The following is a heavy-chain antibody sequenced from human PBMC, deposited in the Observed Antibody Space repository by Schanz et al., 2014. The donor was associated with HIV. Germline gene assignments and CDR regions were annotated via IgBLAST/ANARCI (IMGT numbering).Heavy chain of an antibody. D-gene: IGHD6-13*01. CDR3: ARDKSGSSWYDS. J-gene: IGHJ5*01. Sequence: QVQLVQSGAEVKKPGSSVKVSCKASGGTFTNYALNWVRQAPGQGLEWMGGIVPVLAVANYAQKFQGRVTITADESTSTGYMELSSLRSEDTAVYYCARDKSGSSWYDSWGQGTLVTVSS. CDR2: IVPVLAVA. V-gene: IGHV1-69*01. CDR1: GGTFTNYA.